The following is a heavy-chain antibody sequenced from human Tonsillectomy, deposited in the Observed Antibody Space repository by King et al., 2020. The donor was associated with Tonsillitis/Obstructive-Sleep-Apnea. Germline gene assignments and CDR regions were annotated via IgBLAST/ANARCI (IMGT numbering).Heavy chain of an antibody. CDR2: ISSNGGST. V-gene: IGHV3-64D*06. CDR3: VKNVYCSSTSCYRIFCY. CDR1: GFTFSSYV. Sequence: VQLVESGGGLVQPGGSLRLSCSASGFTFSSYVMHWVRQAPGKGLEYVSAISSNGGSTYYADSVKGRFTISRDNSKNTLYLQMSSLRAEDTAVYYCVKNVYCSSTSCYRIFCYWGQGTLVTVSS. J-gene: IGHJ4*02. D-gene: IGHD2-2*01.